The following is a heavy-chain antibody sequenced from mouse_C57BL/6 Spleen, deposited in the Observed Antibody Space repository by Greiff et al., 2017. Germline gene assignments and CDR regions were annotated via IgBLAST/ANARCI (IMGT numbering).Heavy chain of an antibody. Sequence: ESGPGLVKPSQSLSLTCSVTGYSITSGYYWNWIRQFPGNKLEWMGYISYDGSNNYNPSLKNRISITRDTSKNQFFLKLNSVTTEDTATYYCARESLQGAWFAYWGQGTLVTVSA. CDR2: ISYDGSN. V-gene: IGHV3-6*01. CDR1: GYSITSGYY. J-gene: IGHJ3*01. CDR3: ARESLQGAWFAY. D-gene: IGHD6-2*01.